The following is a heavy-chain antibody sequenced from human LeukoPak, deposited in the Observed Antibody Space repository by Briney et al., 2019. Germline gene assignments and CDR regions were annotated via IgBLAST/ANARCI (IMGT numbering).Heavy chain of an antibody. J-gene: IGHJ6*03. Sequence: SETLSLTCAVYGGSFSGYYWSWIRQPPGKGLEWIGEINHSGSTNYNPSLKSRVTISVDTSKNQFSLKLSSVTAADTAVYYCARGVLLWFGEGNYYYYYYMDVWGKGTTVTVSS. D-gene: IGHD3-10*01. CDR2: INHSGST. CDR1: GGSFSGYY. CDR3: ARGVLLWFGEGNYYYYYYMDV. V-gene: IGHV4-34*01.